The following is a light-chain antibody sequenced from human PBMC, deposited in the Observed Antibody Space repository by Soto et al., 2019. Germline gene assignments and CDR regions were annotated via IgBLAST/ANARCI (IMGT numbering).Light chain of an antibody. J-gene: IGKJ1*01. CDR3: HQTYSTPQT. V-gene: IGKV1-27*01. CDR2: AAS. Sequence: DIQMTQSPSSLSASVGDRVTITCRASQGIANYLAWYQQKPGKVPKLLIYAASTLEPGVPSRFSGSGSGTDFTLTITSLQPEDFGTYYCHQTYSTPQTFGQGTRVEIK. CDR1: QGIANY.